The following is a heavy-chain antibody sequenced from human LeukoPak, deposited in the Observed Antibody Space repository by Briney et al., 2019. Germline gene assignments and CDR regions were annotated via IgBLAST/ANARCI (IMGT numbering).Heavy chain of an antibody. V-gene: IGHV3-11*06. D-gene: IGHD2-15*01. J-gene: IGHJ4*02. CDR2: ISSSSSYT. CDR3: ARAGYCSGGSCYRSLNFDY. CDR1: GFTFSDYY. Sequence: KPGRSLRLSSAASGFTFSDYYMSWIRQAPGKGLEWVSYISSSSSYTNYADSVKGRFTISRDNAKKSLYLQMSGLRAEDTAVYYCARAGYCSGGSCYRSLNFDYWGQGTLVTVSS.